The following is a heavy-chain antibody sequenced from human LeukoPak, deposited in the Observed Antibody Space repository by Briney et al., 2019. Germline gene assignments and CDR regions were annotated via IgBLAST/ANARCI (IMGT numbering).Heavy chain of an antibody. CDR3: VRESEYYFDHSASFDY. J-gene: IGHJ4*02. CDR2: MSSDGNAM. Sequence: GGSLRLSCAAPGFTFTAYLIHWVRRAPGKGLEWVAVMSSDGNAMFYADSEKGRFTISRDNSKNTLYLQMNSLRAEDTAVYYCVRESEYYFDHSASFDYWGQGTLVTVSS. CDR1: GFTFTAYL. V-gene: IGHV3-30-3*01. D-gene: IGHD3-22*01.